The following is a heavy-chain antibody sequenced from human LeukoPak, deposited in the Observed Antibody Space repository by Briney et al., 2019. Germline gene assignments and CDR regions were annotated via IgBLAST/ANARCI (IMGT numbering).Heavy chain of an antibody. V-gene: IGHV3-23*01. CDR2: FGSSGNT. D-gene: IGHD6-19*01. J-gene: IGHJ4*02. CDR1: GFTFSSYA. CDR3: ARASSSGWRGNLDY. Sequence: GGSLRLSCAASGFTFSSYAMSWVRQAPGKGLEWVSTFGSSGNTYYTDSVKGRFTISRDNSKNTLYLQMNSLRAEDTAVYYCARASSSGWRGNLDYWGQGTLVTVSS.